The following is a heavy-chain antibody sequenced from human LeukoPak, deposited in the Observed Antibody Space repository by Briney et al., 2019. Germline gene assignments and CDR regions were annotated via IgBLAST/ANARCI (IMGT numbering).Heavy chain of an antibody. CDR3: ARDPQALITFGGVNYFDY. V-gene: IGHV1-69*13. Sequence: WASVKVSCTASGGTFSSYAISWVRQAPGQGLEWMGGIIPIFGTANYAQKFQGRVTITADESTSTAYMELSSLRSEDTAVYFCARDPQALITFGGVNYFDYWGQGTLVTVSS. CDR1: GGTFSSYA. CDR2: IIPIFGTA. D-gene: IGHD3-16*01. J-gene: IGHJ4*02.